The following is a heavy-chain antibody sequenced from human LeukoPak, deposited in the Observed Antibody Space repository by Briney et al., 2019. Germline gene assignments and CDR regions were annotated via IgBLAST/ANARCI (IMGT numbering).Heavy chain of an antibody. D-gene: IGHD3-22*01. CDR1: GYTFTGYY. V-gene: IGHV1-2*02. J-gene: IGHJ4*02. Sequence: ASVKVSCTASGYTFTGYYMHWVRQAPGQGLELMGWVNPNSGGTNYAQKFQGRVTMTRDTSISTAYMELSRLRSDDTAVYYCARGGDFTYYYDSSGYSHRLNYWGQGTLVTVSS. CDR2: VNPNSGGT. CDR3: ARGGDFTYYYDSSGYSHRLNY.